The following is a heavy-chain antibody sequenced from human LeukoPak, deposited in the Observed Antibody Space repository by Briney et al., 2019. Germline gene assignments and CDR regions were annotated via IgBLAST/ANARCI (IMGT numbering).Heavy chain of an antibody. V-gene: IGHV3-11*01. CDR1: GFTFSDYY. J-gene: IGHJ4*02. Sequence: GGSLRLSCAASGFTFSDYYMSWIRQAPGKGLEWVSYISSSGSTIHYADSVKGRFTISRDNAKNSLYLQMNSLRAEDTAVYYCARFGIAARPDYFDYWGQGTLVTVSS. D-gene: IGHD6-6*01. CDR2: ISSSGSTI. CDR3: ARFGIAARPDYFDY.